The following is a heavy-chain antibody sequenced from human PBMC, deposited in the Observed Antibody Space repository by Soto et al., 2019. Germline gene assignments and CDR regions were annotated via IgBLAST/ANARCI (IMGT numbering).Heavy chain of an antibody. J-gene: IGHJ3*02. Sequence: APGPVSRKGSGCTLRELSIHGGWQRPGKGLAWMGSFHPEEGEAIYAQDFQGRVTTAEDRVADTLSLDLSGLRAEDTAVYDCVADLFHDYGDYEGADAFDIWGQGTMVTVSS. CDR3: VADLFHDYGDYEGADAFDI. V-gene: IGHV1-24*01. CDR2: FHPEEGEA. CDR1: GCTLRELS. D-gene: IGHD4-17*01.